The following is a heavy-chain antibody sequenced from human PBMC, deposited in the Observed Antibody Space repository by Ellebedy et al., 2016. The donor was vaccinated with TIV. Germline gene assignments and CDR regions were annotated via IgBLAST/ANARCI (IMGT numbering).Heavy chain of an antibody. CDR2: INPNSGGT. V-gene: IGHV1-2*04. J-gene: IGHJ6*02. D-gene: IGHD3-16*02. CDR1: GYTFTGYY. CDR3: ARGQEDMITFGEVIVNLDYYYGMDV. Sequence: AASVKVSCKASGYTFTGYYVHWVRQAPGQGLEWMGWINPNSGGTNYAQKFQGWVTMTRDTSISTAYMELNRLRSDDTAVYFCARGQEDMITFGEVIVNLDYYYGMDVWGQGTTVTVSS.